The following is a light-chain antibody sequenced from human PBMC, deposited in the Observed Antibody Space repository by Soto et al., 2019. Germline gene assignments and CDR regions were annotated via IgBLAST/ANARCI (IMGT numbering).Light chain of an antibody. J-gene: IGLJ1*01. V-gene: IGLV2-8*01. Sequence: QSALTQPPSASGSPGQSVTISCTGTSSDVGGYNYVSWYQQHPGKAPKLMIYGVSKRPSGVPDRFSGSKSGNTASLTVSGLQAEDEADYYCSSYAGSNLVVFGSGTKLTVL. CDR2: GVS. CDR1: SSDVGGYNY. CDR3: SSYAGSNLVV.